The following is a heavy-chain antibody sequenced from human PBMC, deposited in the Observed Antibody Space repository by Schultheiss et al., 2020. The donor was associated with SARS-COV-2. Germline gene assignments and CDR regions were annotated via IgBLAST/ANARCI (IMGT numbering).Heavy chain of an antibody. CDR1: GGSFSGYY. V-gene: IGHV4-59*01. CDR3: ARDRGYGDYSVYFDY. D-gene: IGHD4-17*01. Sequence: SQTLSLTCAVYGGSFSGYYWSWIRQPPGKGLEWIGYIYYSGSTNYNPSLKSRVTISVDTSKNQFSLKLSSVTAADTAVYYCARDRGYGDYSVYFDYWGQGALVTVSS. CDR2: IYYSGST. J-gene: IGHJ4*02.